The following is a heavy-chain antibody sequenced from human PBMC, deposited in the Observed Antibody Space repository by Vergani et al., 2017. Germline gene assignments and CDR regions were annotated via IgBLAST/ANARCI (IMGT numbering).Heavy chain of an antibody. CDR3: ARDSRYGSRTSCYVGRDWFDP. J-gene: IGHJ5*02. CDR2: INPSGGST. Sequence: QVQLVQSGAEVKKPGASVKVSCKASGYTFTSYYMHWVRQAPGQGLEWMGIINPSGGSTSYAQKFQGRVTMTRDTSTSTVYMELSSLRSEDTAVYYCARDSRYGSRTSCYVGRDWFDPWGQGTLVTVSS. V-gene: IGHV1-46*01. CDR1: GYTFTSYY. D-gene: IGHD2-2*01.